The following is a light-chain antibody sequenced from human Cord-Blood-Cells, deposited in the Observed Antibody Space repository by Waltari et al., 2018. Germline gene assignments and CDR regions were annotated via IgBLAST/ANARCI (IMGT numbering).Light chain of an antibody. CDR2: DVS. Sequence: QSALTQPRSVSGSPGQSVTISCTGTSSDVGGYNYVSWYQQHPGKAPKLMFYDVSKRPSGVPDRLSGSKSGNTASLTISGLQAEDEADYYCCSYAGSYTFVVFGGGTKLTVL. CDR3: CSYAGSYTFVV. V-gene: IGLV2-11*01. CDR1: SSDVGGYNY. J-gene: IGLJ2*01.